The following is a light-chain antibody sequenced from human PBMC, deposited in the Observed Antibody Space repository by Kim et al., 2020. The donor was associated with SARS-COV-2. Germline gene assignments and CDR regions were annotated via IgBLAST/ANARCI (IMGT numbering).Light chain of an antibody. CDR2: EDN. J-gene: IGLJ3*02. Sequence: KTVTISCTRSSGSIASNYVQWYQQRPGSSPTTVIYEDNQRPSGVPDRFSGSIDSSSNSGSLTISGLKTEDEADYYCQSYDSSNPWVFGGGTQLTVL. CDR3: QSYDSSNPWV. CDR1: SGSIASNY. V-gene: IGLV6-57*01.